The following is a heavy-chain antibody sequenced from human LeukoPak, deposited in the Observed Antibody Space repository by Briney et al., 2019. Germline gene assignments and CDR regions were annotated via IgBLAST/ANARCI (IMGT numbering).Heavy chain of an antibody. Sequence: GGSLRLSCLGSDFIFTKYWMTWVRQAPGKGLEWVANIKQDGSEKYYVDSVKGRFTISRDNAKNSLYLQMNSLRAEDTAVYYCARGRYSSGWFDRWGQGTLVTVSS. V-gene: IGHV3-7*01. CDR2: IKQDGSEK. CDR3: ARGRYSSGWFDR. D-gene: IGHD6-19*01. CDR1: DFIFTKYW. J-gene: IGHJ5*02.